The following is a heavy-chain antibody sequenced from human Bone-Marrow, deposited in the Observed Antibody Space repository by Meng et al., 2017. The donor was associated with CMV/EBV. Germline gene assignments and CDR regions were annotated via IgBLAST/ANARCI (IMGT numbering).Heavy chain of an antibody. J-gene: IGHJ5*02. CDR3: ARASSSTSCYWS. CDR1: GFTFSSYW. D-gene: IGHD2-2*01. V-gene: IGHV3-74*01. CDR2: INSDGSST. Sequence: GGSLRLSCAASGFTFSSYWMHWVRQAPGKGLVWVSRINSDGSSTSYADSVKGRFTISRDNAKNTLYLQMNSLRAEDTAVYYCARASSSTSCYWSWGQGTLVTVSS.